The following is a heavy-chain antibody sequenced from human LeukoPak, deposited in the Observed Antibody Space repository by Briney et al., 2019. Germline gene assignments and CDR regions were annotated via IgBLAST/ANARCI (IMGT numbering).Heavy chain of an antibody. Sequence: GGSLRLSCAASGFTVSSNYMSWVRQAPGKGLEWVSVIYSGGSTYYADSVKGRFTISRDNSKNTLYLQMNSLRAEDTAVYYCAKDGRSLVVPAARRYHYYYMDVWGKGTTVTISS. CDR2: IYSGGST. CDR1: GFTVSSNY. D-gene: IGHD2-2*01. J-gene: IGHJ6*03. CDR3: AKDGRSLVVPAARRYHYYYMDV. V-gene: IGHV3-53*01.